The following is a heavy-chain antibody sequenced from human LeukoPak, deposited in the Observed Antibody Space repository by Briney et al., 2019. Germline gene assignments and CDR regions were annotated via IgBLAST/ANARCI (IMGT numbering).Heavy chain of an antibody. J-gene: IGHJ4*02. CDR1: GYTFISHY. Sequence: ASVKVSCKASGYTFISHYMHWVRQAPGQGLEWMGIINPSGGTTTYAQKIQGRVTMTRDTSTSTVYMELSSLGSEDTAVYYCARNSYGHLDYWGQGTLVTVSS. CDR2: INPSGGTT. CDR3: ARNSYGHLDY. D-gene: IGHD5-18*01. V-gene: IGHV1-46*01.